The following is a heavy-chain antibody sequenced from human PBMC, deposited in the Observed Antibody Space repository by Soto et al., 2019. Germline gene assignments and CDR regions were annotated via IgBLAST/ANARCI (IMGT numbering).Heavy chain of an antibody. V-gene: IGHV4-59*01. J-gene: IGHJ4*02. CDR3: ARGRTVRNYADDSSDYFYFFDY. Sequence: LSLTFTVSCDSISTFYWGLMRQSPVKELGWIGYVYYTGSTNYNPSLKSRVTISVDRSKNQFSLKLTSANAADTAVYYCARGRTVRNYADDSSDYFYFFDYWGQGTQVTVSS. CDR2: VYYTGST. D-gene: IGHD3-22*01. CDR1: CDSISTFY.